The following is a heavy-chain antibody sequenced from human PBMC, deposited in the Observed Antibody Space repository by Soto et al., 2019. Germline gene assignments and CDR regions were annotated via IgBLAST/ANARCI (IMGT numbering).Heavy chain of an antibody. CDR2: MNPNSGNT. Sequence: QVQLVQSGAEMKKPGASVKVSCKASGYTFISYDINWVRQATGQGLEWMGWMNPNSGNTVFEQKFQGRVTMTRNTSISTAYMELSSLRSEDTAIYYCAREKSHRGIDYWGQGTLVTVSS. D-gene: IGHD2-21*01. CDR1: GYTFISYD. V-gene: IGHV1-8*01. J-gene: IGHJ4*02. CDR3: AREKSHRGIDY.